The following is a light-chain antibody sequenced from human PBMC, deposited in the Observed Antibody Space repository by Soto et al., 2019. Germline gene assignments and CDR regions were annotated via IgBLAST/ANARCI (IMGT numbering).Light chain of an antibody. V-gene: IGLV1-51*02. CDR1: SSNIGKNF. Sequence: QSVLTQPPSVSAAPGQTVTISFSGSSSNIGKNFVSWYQQLPGTAPQLLIYENNKRPSGIPDRFSGSKSGTSATLGITGLQPGDEADYYCGTWDSSLGAGGIFGTGTKVSVL. J-gene: IGLJ1*01. CDR2: ENN. CDR3: GTWDSSLGAGGI.